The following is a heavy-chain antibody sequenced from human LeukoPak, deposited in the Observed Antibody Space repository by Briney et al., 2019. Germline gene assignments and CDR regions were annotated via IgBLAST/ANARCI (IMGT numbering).Heavy chain of an antibody. J-gene: IGHJ5*02. CDR1: GFTVSSNY. V-gene: IGHV3-53*01. CDR2: IYSGGST. Sequence: GGSLRLSCAASGFTVSSNYMSWVRQAPGKGLEWVSVIYSGGSTYYADSVKGRFTISRDNSKNTLYLQMNSLRAEDTAVYYCARASPPEYSSSSLALGARLEKYNWFDPWGQGTLVTVSS. D-gene: IGHD6-6*01. CDR3: ARASPPEYSSSSLALGARLEKYNWFDP.